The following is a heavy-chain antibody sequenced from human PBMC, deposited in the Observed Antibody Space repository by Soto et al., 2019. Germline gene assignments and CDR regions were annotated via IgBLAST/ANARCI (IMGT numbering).Heavy chain of an antibody. D-gene: IGHD3-22*01. CDR3: ARVNYYYVSSCYSFFDY. CDR1: GYTFTGYY. Sequence: ASVKVSCKASGYTFTGYYMHWVRQAPGQGLEWMGWINPNSGGTNYAQKFQGRVTMTRDTSISTAYMELSRLRSDDTAVYYCARVNYYYVSSCYSFFDYCGQRTLVTVSS. V-gene: IGHV1-2*02. J-gene: IGHJ4*02. CDR2: INPNSGGT.